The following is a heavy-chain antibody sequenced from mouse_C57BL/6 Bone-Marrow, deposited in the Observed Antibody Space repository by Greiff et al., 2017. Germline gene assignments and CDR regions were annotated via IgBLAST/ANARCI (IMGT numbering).Heavy chain of an antibody. CDR3: ARCPYYYGSRYAMDY. CDR1: GYTFTSYW. D-gene: IGHD1-1*01. CDR2: IYPSDSET. V-gene: IGHV1-61*01. J-gene: IGHJ4*01. Sequence: VKLQQPGAELVRPGSSVKLSCKASGYTFTSYWMDWVKQRPGQGLEWIGNIYPSDSETHYNQKFKDKATLTVDKSSSTAYMQLSSLTSEDSAVYYCARCPYYYGSRYAMDYWGQGTSVTVSS.